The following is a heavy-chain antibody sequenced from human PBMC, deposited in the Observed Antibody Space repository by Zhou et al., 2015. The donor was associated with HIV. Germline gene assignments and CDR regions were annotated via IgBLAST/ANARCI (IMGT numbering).Heavy chain of an antibody. J-gene: IGHJ2*01. V-gene: IGHV1-69*06. CDR2: IIPIFGTT. D-gene: IGHD7-27*01. CDR1: GDTFSNFA. Sequence: QVQLVQSGAEVKKPGSSVQVSCKTSGDTFSNFAISWVRQAPGQGLEWMGGIIPIFGTTNYTENFKGRLTIAADKSTNTAYMELSSLRSEDTAAYYCAREGWGSWYFDLWGRGTLVSVSS. CDR3: AREGWGSWYFDL.